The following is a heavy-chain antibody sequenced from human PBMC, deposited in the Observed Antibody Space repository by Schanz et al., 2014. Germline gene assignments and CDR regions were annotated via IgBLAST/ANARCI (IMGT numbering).Heavy chain of an antibody. CDR2: ISFDGRNT. V-gene: IGHV3-30*18. Sequence: AQLLESGGGLVQPGRSLRLSCAASGITLSGYGLHWVRQAPGKGLEWVGFISFDGRNTGYAHSVKGRFTISRDNSKNTVNLQMNSLRAEDTAVYYCAKEKEEVAADGSFFDYWGQGTLVTVSS. CDR1: GITLSGYG. CDR3: AKEKEEVAADGSFFDY. J-gene: IGHJ4*02. D-gene: IGHD6-13*01.